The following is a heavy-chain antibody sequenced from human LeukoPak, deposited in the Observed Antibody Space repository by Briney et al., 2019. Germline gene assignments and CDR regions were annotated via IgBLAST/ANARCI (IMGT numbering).Heavy chain of an antibody. Sequence: GASVKVSCKASGYTFTGYYMHWVRQAPGQGLEWMGWINPNSGGTNYAQKFQGRVTMTRDTSISTAYMELSRLRSDDTAVYYCARDNGSGWSNLYYFDYWGQGTLVTVSS. CDR2: INPNSGGT. CDR3: ARDNGSGWSNLYYFDY. D-gene: IGHD6-19*01. CDR1: GYTFTGYY. J-gene: IGHJ4*02. V-gene: IGHV1-2*02.